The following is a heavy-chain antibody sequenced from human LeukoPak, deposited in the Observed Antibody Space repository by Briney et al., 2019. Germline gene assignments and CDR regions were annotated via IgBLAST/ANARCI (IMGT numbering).Heavy chain of an antibody. CDR3: ARVPSLKVVAAHLDY. CDR1: GYTFTGYY. Sequence: GASVKVSCKASGYTFTGYYMHWVRQAPGQGLEWMGWINPNSGGTNYAQKFQGRVTMTRDTSISTAYMELSRLRSDDTAVYYCARVPSLKVVAAHLDYWGQGTLVTVSS. CDR2: INPNSGGT. V-gene: IGHV1-2*02. D-gene: IGHD2-15*01. J-gene: IGHJ4*02.